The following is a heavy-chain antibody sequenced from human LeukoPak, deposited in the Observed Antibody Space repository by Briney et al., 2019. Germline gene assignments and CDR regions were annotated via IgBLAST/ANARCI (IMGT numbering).Heavy chain of an antibody. J-gene: IGHJ4*02. CDR2: INSDGSST. V-gene: IGHV3-74*01. Sequence: GGSLRLSCAASGFTFSSYWMHWVRQAPGKGLVRVSRINSDGSSTSYADSVKGRFTISRDNAKNTLHLQMNSLRAEDTAVYYCARDGTYYYDSSGYPDYWGQGTLVTVSS. D-gene: IGHD3-22*01. CDR3: ARDGTYYYDSSGYPDY. CDR1: GFTFSSYW.